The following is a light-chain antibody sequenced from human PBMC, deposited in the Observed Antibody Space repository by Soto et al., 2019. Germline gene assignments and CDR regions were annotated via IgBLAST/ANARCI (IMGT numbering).Light chain of an antibody. CDR1: SSDVGGYNY. Sequence: QSALTQPRSVSGSPGQSVTISCTGTSSDVGGYNYVSWYQQHPGKAPKLMIYDVSKRPSGVPDRLSGSKSGNTASLTISGLQAEDEADYYCCSYAVSYSLYFFGSGTKVTVL. CDR3: CSYAVSYSLYF. CDR2: DVS. V-gene: IGLV2-11*01. J-gene: IGLJ1*01.